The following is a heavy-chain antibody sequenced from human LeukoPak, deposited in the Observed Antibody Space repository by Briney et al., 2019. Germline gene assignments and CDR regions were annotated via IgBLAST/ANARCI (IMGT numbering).Heavy chain of an antibody. CDR1: GFTFSSYA. CDR3: AKDRTGLVWWLPYYFDY. Sequence: GGSLRLSCAASGFTFSSYAMSWVRQAPGKGLEWVSAISGSGGSTYYADSVKGRFTISRDDSENTLYLQMNSLRAEDTAVYYCAKDRTGLVWWLPYYFDYWGQGTLVTVSS. V-gene: IGHV3-23*01. J-gene: IGHJ4*02. D-gene: IGHD5-12*01. CDR2: ISGSGGST.